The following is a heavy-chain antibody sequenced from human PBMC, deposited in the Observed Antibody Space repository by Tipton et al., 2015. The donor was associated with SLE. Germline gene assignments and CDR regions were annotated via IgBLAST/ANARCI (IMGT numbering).Heavy chain of an antibody. CDR3: ASSSGDRIYYFDY. J-gene: IGHJ4*02. CDR2: IYTSGST. Sequence: TLSLTCTVSGGSISSYYWSWIRQPPGKGLEWIGYIYTSGSTNYNPSLKSRVTISVDTSKNQFSLKLSSVTAADTAVYYCASSSGDRIYYFDYWGQGTLVTVSS. V-gene: IGHV4-4*08. D-gene: IGHD1-26*01. CDR1: GGSISSYY.